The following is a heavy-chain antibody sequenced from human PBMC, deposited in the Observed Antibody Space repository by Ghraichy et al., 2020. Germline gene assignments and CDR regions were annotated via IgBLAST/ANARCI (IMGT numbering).Heavy chain of an antibody. V-gene: IGHV3-21*01. D-gene: IGHD3-22*01. Sequence: GGSLRLSCAASGFTFSSYSMNWVRQAPGKGLEWVSSISSSSSYIYYADSVKGRFTISRDNAKNSLYLQMNSLRAEDTAVYYCARSTLRGGYYNYWGQGTLVTVSS. CDR3: ARSTLRGGYYNY. CDR1: GFTFSSYS. CDR2: ISSSSSYI. J-gene: IGHJ4*02.